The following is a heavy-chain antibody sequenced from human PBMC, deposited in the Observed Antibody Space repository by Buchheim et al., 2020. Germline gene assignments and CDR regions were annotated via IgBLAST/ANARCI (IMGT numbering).Heavy chain of an antibody. J-gene: IGHJ2*01. CDR2: IYPGDSDT. V-gene: IGHV5-51*01. D-gene: IGHD4-17*01. Sequence: EVQLVQSGAEVKKPGESLRISCKGFGYRFNRYWIGWVRQMPGKGPEWMGIIYPGDSDTRYSASFQGQVTFSADKSISTAYPQWSSLKASDTAIYYCARLNYGDYEGAFDLWGRGT. CDR3: ARLNYGDYEGAFDL. CDR1: GYRFNRYW.